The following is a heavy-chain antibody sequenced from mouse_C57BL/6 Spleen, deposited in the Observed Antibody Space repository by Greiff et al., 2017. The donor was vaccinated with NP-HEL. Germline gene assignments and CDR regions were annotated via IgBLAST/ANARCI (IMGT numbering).Heavy chain of an antibody. V-gene: IGHV5-17*01. CDR2: ISSGSSTI. D-gene: IGHD2-5*01. CDR1: GFTFSDYG. J-gene: IGHJ4*01. Sequence: EVNVVESGGGLVKPGGSLKLSCAASGFTFSDYGMHWVRQAPEKGLEWVAYISSGSSTIYYADTVKGRFTISRDNAKNTLFLQMTSLRSEDTAMYYCARRGSNYDVYYYAMDYWGQGTSVTVSS. CDR3: ARRGSNYDVYYYAMDY.